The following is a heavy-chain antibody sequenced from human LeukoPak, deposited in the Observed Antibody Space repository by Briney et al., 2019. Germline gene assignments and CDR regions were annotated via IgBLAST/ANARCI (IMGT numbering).Heavy chain of an antibody. V-gene: IGHV4-39*02. J-gene: IGHJ6*03. CDR2: IYYSGST. CDR1: GGSISSSSYY. D-gene: IGHD3-10*01. Sequence: SETLSLTCTVSGGSISSSSYYWGWIRQPPGKGLEWIGSIYYSGSTYYNPSLKSRVTISVDTSKNQFSLKLSSVTAADTAVYYCARDGGSGSYTAYYYYYYMDVWGKGTTVTVSS. CDR3: ARDGGSGSYTAYYYYYYMDV.